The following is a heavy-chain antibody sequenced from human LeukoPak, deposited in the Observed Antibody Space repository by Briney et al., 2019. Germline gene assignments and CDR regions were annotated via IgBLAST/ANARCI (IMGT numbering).Heavy chain of an antibody. CDR2: IYPGDSDT. V-gene: IGHV5-51*01. CDR1: GYSFTSCW. Sequence: GESLKISCKAAGYSFTSCWIGWVRQMPRKGLVWRGIIYPGDSDTRYRPSFQGQVTISADKSISTAYLQLSSLKASDTAMYYCARRTSAYCGGDCYSFDYWGQGTLVTVSS. J-gene: IGHJ4*02. D-gene: IGHD2-21*02. CDR3: ARRTSAYCGGDCYSFDY.